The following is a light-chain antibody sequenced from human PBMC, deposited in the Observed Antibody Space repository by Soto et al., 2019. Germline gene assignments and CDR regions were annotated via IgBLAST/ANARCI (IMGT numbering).Light chain of an antibody. CDR1: QGISSY. V-gene: IGKV1-9*01. Sequence: IQLTQSPSFLSASVGDRVTITCRASQGISSYLAWYQQKPGKAPNLLIHTASTLQSGVPSRFSGSGSGTEFTLTISSLQPEDFATYYCQQRNSYPITFGQGTRLEI. CDR2: TAS. CDR3: QQRNSYPIT. J-gene: IGKJ5*01.